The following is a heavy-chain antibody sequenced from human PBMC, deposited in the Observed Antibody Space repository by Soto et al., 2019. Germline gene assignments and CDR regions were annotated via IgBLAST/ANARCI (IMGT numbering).Heavy chain of an antibody. D-gene: IGHD2-21*02. V-gene: IGHV6-1*01. Sequence: SQTLSLTCAIPGDSVSSNSAAWNWIRQSPSRGLEWLGRTYYRSKWYNDYAVSVKSRITIKPDTSKNQFSLQLNSVTPEDTAVYYCARAQAPHDADDCLDYWGREPWSPSPQ. CDR1: GDSVSSNSAA. CDR2: TYYRSKWYN. J-gene: IGHJ4*02. CDR3: ARAQAPHDADDCLDY.